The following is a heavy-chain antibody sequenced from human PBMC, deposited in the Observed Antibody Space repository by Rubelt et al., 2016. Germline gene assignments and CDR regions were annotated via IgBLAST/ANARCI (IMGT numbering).Heavy chain of an antibody. CDR2: IYYSGST. J-gene: IGHJ4*02. Sequence: QLQLQESGPGPVKPSETLSLTCTVSGDSVSSSSYYWGWIRQPPGKGLEWIGTIYYSGSTYYNPSRKSRVIISVDTSKNQFSLKLSSVTAADTAVYFCIAAPNYYYFDYWGQGTLVSVSS. D-gene: IGHD6-25*01. CDR3: IAAPNYYYFDY. V-gene: IGHV4-39*01. CDR1: GDSVSSSSYY.